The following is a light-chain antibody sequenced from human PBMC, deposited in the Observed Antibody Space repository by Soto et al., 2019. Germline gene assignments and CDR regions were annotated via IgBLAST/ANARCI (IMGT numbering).Light chain of an antibody. J-gene: IGKJ4*02. CDR2: DAS. CDR3: LQRLNCPLP. CDR1: QSVSSY. Sequence: EIVLTQSPATLSSSPGERATLSCRASQSVSSYLAWYQQKPGQAPSLLIFDASNRATGIPARFSGSGSGTDFTLSSSSLQPEDFAVYYCLQRLNCPLPFGGGTKVEIK. V-gene: IGKV3-11*01.